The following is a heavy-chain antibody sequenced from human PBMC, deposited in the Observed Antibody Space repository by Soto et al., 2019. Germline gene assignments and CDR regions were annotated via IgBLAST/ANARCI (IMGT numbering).Heavy chain of an antibody. V-gene: IGHV1-3*01. CDR3: ARGGTTLFLGV. CDR2: INAGNGNT. D-gene: IGHD3-16*01. Sequence: GASVKVSCKASGYTFTGYAIHWVRQAPGQRLEWMGWINAGNGNTKYSQKFQGRVTITRDTSATTAYMELSSLRSEDTAVYYCARGGTTLFLGVWGQGTTVTVSS. J-gene: IGHJ6*02. CDR1: GYTFTGYA.